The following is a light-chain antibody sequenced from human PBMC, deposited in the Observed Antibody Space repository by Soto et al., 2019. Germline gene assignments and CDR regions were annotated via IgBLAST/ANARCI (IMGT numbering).Light chain of an antibody. CDR2: QFN. V-gene: IGLV2-8*01. J-gene: IGLJ1*01. CDR3: SSYAGRHNFYV. CDR1: SSDVGGHDY. Sequence: QSALTHPPSASASPGQSVTISCAGTSSDVGGHDYVSWYQQHPGRAPKLLIYQFNSRPSHVPDRFYGSKSGNTDSLTVSGLQAEDEADYFCSSYAGRHNFYVFRTGTKVTVL.